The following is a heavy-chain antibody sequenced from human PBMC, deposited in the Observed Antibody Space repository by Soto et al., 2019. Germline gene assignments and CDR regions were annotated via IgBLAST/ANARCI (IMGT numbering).Heavy chain of an antibody. CDR3: AKMDADLLPYYYYGMDV. D-gene: IGHD1-26*01. CDR2: ISYDGSKK. J-gene: IGHJ6*02. CDR1: GFRFSDNG. V-gene: IGHV3-30*18. Sequence: QVQLVESGGGVVQPGRSLRLSCAASGFRFSDNGIHWVRQAPGKGLEWVALISYDGSKKFYTDSVKGRFTISRDNSKNTMYLQIDRLRAEDTAVYYCAKMDADLLPYYYYGMDVWGQGTTVTVSS.